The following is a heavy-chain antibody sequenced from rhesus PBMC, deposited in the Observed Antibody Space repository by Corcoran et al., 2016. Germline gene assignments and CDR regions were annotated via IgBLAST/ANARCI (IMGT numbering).Heavy chain of an antibody. Sequence: QVQLQESGPGLVKPSETLSLTCAVSGYSISSGYGWGWIRPPPGKGLEWIGQINGGSGSIYYNPSLKSRVTVSRDTSKNQFSLKLSSVTGADTAVYYCARVQGSGLDYWGQGVLVTVSS. CDR1: GYSISSGYG. CDR2: INGGSGSI. V-gene: IGHV4-127*01. D-gene: IGHD1-44*01. CDR3: ARVQGSGLDY. J-gene: IGHJ4*01.